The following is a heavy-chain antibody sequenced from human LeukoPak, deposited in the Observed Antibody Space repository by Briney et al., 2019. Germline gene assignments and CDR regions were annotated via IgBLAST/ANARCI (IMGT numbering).Heavy chain of an antibody. CDR2: IQYDGSNQ. Sequence: GGSLRLSCAASGFTFSNAWMNWVRQAPGKGLEWVAFIQYDGSNQYYADSVQGRFTFSRDNSKNKLYLQMNSLRTDDTAVYYCAKGLLWFFDYWGQGSLVTVSS. V-gene: IGHV3-30*02. J-gene: IGHJ4*02. CDR1: GFTFSNAW. D-gene: IGHD5-18*01. CDR3: AKGLLWFFDY.